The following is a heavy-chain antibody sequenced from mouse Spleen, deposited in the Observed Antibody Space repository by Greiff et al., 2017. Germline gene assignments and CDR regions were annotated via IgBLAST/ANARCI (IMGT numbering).Heavy chain of an antibody. J-gene: IGHJ4*01. Sequence: QVQLQQSGAELARPGASVKLSCKASGYTFTSYGISWVKQRTGQGLEWIGEIYPRSGNTYYNEKFKGKATLTADKSSSTAYMELRSLTSEDSAVYCCARLASTVVAHYYAMDYWGQGTSVTVSS. CDR3: ARLASTVVAHYYAMDY. D-gene: IGHD1-1*01. CDR2: IYPRSGNT. CDR1: GYTFTSYG. V-gene: IGHV1-81*01.